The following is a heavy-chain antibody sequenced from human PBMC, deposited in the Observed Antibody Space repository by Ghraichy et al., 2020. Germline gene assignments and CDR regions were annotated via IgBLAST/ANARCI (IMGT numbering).Heavy chain of an antibody. Sequence: SETLSLTCTVSGGSISSSSYYWDWIRQPPGKGLEWIGSIYYSGSTYYNPSLKSRVTISVDTSKNQFSLKLSSVTAADTAVYYCARVWHVDTATGELGMDVWGQGTTVTVSS. CDR2: IYYSGST. J-gene: IGHJ6*02. D-gene: IGHD5-18*01. CDR1: GGSISSSSYY. V-gene: IGHV4-39*01. CDR3: ARVWHVDTATGELGMDV.